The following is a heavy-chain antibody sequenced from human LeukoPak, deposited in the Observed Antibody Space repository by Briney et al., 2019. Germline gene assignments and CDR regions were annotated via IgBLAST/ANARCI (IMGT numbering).Heavy chain of an antibody. CDR2: INHSGST. D-gene: IGHD3-10*01. CDR1: GGSFSGYY. Sequence: SETLSLTCAVYGGSFSGYYWSWIRQPPGKGLEWIGEINHSGSTNYNPSLKSRVTISVDTSKNQFSLKLSSVIAADTAVYYCARGWSSYYFGAFDIWGQGTMVTVSS. CDR3: ARGWSSYYFGAFDI. J-gene: IGHJ3*02. V-gene: IGHV4-34*01.